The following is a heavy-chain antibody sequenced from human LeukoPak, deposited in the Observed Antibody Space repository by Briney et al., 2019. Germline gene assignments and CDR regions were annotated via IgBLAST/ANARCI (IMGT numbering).Heavy chain of an antibody. D-gene: IGHD3-16*01. CDR3: VLRGGATDY. Sequence: GGSLRLSCAAPGFTFSSFVGNWVRQAPGKGLEWVSTISGSGGTTYYADSVKGRFTISRDNSKNTLYLQMNSLRAEDTAVYYCVLRGGATDYWGQGTLVTVSS. V-gene: IGHV3-23*01. CDR2: ISGSGGTT. CDR1: GFTFSSFV. J-gene: IGHJ4*02.